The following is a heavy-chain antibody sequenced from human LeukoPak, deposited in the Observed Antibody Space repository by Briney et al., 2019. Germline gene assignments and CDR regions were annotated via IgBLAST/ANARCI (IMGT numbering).Heavy chain of an antibody. CDR1: GFTFSSYW. CDR3: ARDWFDGDYDRFDY. Sequence: GGSLRLSCAVSGFTFSSYWMSWFRQAPGKGLEWVANINQDGSQKFSGDSVKGRFTISRDNAKNSLSLQMNSLRVEDTAVYYCARDWFDGDYDRFDYWGQGTLVTVSS. J-gene: IGHJ4*02. D-gene: IGHD4-17*01. V-gene: IGHV3-7*03. CDR2: INQDGSQK.